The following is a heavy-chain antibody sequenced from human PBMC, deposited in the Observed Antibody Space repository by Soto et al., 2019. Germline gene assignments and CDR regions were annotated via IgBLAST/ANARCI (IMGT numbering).Heavy chain of an antibody. CDR2: IDPSDSYT. V-gene: IGHV5-10-1*01. CDR1: GYSFTAYW. CDR3: ARFEGQKMLTRLYYAMDV. Sequence: GESLKISCKGSGYSFTAYWINWVRQMPGKGLEWMGKIDPSDSYTNYSPSFQGHVTISADKSISTAYLQWSSLKASDTAIYYCARFEGQKMLTRLYYAMDVWGQGTTVTVSS. D-gene: IGHD2-8*01. J-gene: IGHJ6*02.